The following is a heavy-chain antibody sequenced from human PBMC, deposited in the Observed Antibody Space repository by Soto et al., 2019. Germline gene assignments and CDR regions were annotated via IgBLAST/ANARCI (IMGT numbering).Heavy chain of an antibody. D-gene: IGHD6-13*01. Sequence: PSETLSLTCTVSGGSISSYYWSWIRQPPGKGLEWIGYIYYSGSTNYNPSLKSRVTISVDTSKNQFSLKLSSVTAADTAVYYASSNIAAAGFYYYGMEVWGRGTTVTVSS. CDR2: IYYSGST. CDR1: GGSISSYY. V-gene: IGHV4-59*01. CDR3: SSNIAAAGFYYYGMEV. J-gene: IGHJ6*02.